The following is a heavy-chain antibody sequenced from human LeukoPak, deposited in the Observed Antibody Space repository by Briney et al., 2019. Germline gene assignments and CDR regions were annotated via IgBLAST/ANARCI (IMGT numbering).Heavy chain of an antibody. CDR1: GGSISSYY. J-gene: IGHJ5*02. D-gene: IGHD5-18*01. V-gene: IGHV4-4*07. Sequence: SETLSLTCTVSGGSISSYYWSWIRQPAGKGPEWIGRIYTSGSTNYNPSLKCRVTMSVDTSKNQFSLKLSSVTAADTAVYYCAGDTTPDWLWGGNWFDPWGQGTLVTVSS. CDR2: IYTSGST. CDR3: AGDTTPDWLWGGNWFDP.